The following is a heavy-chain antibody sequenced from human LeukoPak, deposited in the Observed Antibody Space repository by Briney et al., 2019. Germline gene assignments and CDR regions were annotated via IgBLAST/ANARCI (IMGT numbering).Heavy chain of an antibody. D-gene: IGHD4-17*01. CDR2: INPNNGGT. J-gene: IGHJ6*02. CDR1: GYTFTDYY. V-gene: IGHV1-2*02. CDR3: AGGISTRHFYYGMDV. Sequence: ASVKVSCKASGYTFTDYYIHWVRQAPGQGLEWMGWINPNNGGTNSAQNFQGRVTMTRDTSSSTVYMELSRLRPDDTAVFYCAGGISTRHFYYGMDVWGQGTTVTVSS.